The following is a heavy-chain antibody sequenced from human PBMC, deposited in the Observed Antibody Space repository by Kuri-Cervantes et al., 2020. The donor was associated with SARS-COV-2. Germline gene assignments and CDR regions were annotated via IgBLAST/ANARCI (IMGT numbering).Heavy chain of an antibody. CDR2: ISGSSDYT. V-gene: IGHV3-23*01. J-gene: IGHJ4*02. CDR1: TLTFSDYA. CDR3: AKRFVVPTNGTDYFDY. D-gene: IGHD3-10*01. Sequence: GESLKISCTASTLTFSDYAMSWVRQAPGKGLEWVSTISGSSDYTYYAESVDCAESVEGWFTISRDISKKTLYLQMHRLRAEDTAVYYCAKRFVVPTNGTDYFDYWGQGTLVTVSS.